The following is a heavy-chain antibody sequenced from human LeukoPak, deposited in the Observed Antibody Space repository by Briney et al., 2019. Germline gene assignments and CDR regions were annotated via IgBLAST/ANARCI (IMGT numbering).Heavy chain of an antibody. Sequence: SGPTLVKPTQTLTLTFTFSGFSLSTSEGGVGWIRQPPGKALEWLALIYWDDDNRYSPSLKSRLTITKDTSKHQVVLKMPNMDPVDTATYYCAHRQVTMVRGVMRFDPWGQGTLVTVSS. J-gene: IGHJ5*02. D-gene: IGHD3-10*01. V-gene: IGHV2-5*02. CDR3: AHRQVTMVRGVMRFDP. CDR2: IYWDDDN. CDR1: GFSLSTSEGG.